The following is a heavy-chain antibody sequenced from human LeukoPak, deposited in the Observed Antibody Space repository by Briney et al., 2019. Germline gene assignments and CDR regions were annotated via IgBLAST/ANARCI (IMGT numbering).Heavy chain of an antibody. CDR3: AREPPEVLWFGGFDY. Sequence: PGGSLRLSCAASGLTFSSYWMHWVRQAPGKGLVWVSRINSDGSSTSYADSVKGRFTISRDNAKNTLYLQMNSLRAEDTAVYYCAREPPEVLWFGGFDYWGQGTLVTVSS. CDR1: GLTFSSYW. CDR2: INSDGSST. D-gene: IGHD3-10*01. J-gene: IGHJ4*02. V-gene: IGHV3-74*01.